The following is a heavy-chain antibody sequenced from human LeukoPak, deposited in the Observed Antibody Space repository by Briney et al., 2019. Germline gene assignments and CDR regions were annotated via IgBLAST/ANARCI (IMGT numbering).Heavy chain of an antibody. CDR2: ISPGGDIT. D-gene: IGHD2-15*01. J-gene: IGHJ6*03. CDR1: GFTFSRHG. V-gene: IGHV3-23*01. Sequence: GGTLRLSCVASGFTFSRHGLNWVRQAPGKGLEWVSGISPGGDITYYADSVKGRFTISRDNSKNTVYLQMNSLRAEDTAVYYCARVLRYCSGGNCYSGGLGYMDVWGKGTTVTISS. CDR3: ARVLRYCSGGNCYSGGLGYMDV.